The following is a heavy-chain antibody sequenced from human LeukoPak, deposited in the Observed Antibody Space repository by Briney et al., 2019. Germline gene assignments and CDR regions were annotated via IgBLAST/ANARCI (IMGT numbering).Heavy chain of an antibody. V-gene: IGHV3-53*01. CDR2: IYSVGST. D-gene: IGHD6-6*01. CDR1: GFTVSSNY. Sequence: GGSLRLSCAASGFTVSSNYISWVRQAPGKGLEWVSVIYSVGSTYYADSVKGRFTISRDNSKNTLYLQMNSLRAEDTAVYYCARADSSFDAFDIWGQGTMVTVSS. J-gene: IGHJ3*02. CDR3: ARADSSFDAFDI.